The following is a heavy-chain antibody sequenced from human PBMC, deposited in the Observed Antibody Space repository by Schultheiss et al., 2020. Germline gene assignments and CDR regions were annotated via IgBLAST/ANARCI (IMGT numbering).Heavy chain of an antibody. CDR2: IYSGGST. CDR1: GFTFSSYG. J-gene: IGHJ6*02. D-gene: IGHD3-10*01. V-gene: IGHV3-NL1*01. CDR3: ARDGAMVQGVTRRYYYYYYGMDV. Sequence: GGSLRLSCAASGFTFSSYGMHWVRQAPGKGLEWVSVIYSGGSTYYADSVKGRFTISRDNSKNTLYLQMNSLRAEDTAVYYCARDGAMVQGVTRRYYYYYYGMDVWGQGTTVTVSS.